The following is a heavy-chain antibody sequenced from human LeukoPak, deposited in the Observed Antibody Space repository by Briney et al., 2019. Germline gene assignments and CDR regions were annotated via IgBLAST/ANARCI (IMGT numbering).Heavy chain of an antibody. CDR2: IDPSGSYT. CDR3: ATVTTIYYYYGMDV. Sequence: GESLRISCKGSGYSFTSYWITWVRQMPGKGLEWMGRIDPSGSYTNYSPSFQGHVTISADKSISTAYLQWSSLKASDTAMYYCATVTTIYYYYGMDVWGQGTTVTVSS. D-gene: IGHD4-17*01. J-gene: IGHJ6*02. V-gene: IGHV5-10-1*01. CDR1: GYSFTSYW.